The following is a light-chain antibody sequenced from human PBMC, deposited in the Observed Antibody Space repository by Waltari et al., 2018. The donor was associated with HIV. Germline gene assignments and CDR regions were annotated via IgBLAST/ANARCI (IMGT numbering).Light chain of an antibody. Sequence: SALTQPASVSGFPGQSITISCPGADRDVGFYNFASWSQHQPGNVPKVIFYEVDSRASGVSDRFSGSKSGNTASLTISGLQTEDEADYYCASYTANHTVMFGGGTKVTVL. J-gene: IGLJ3*02. V-gene: IGLV2-14*01. CDR1: DRDVGFYNF. CDR3: ASYTANHTVM. CDR2: EVD.